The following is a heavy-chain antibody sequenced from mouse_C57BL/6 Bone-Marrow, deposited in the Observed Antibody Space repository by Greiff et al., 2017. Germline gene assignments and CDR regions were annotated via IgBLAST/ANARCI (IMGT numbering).Heavy chain of an antibody. V-gene: IGHV5-12*01. CDR3: ARLTWFAY. Sequence: EVQVVESGGGLVQPGGSLKLSCAASGFTFSDYYMYWVRQTPEKRLEWVAYISSGGGSTYYPDTVKGRFTISRDNAKNTLYLQMSRLKSEDTAMYYCARLTWFAYWGQGTLVTVSA. J-gene: IGHJ3*01. CDR2: ISSGGGST. CDR1: GFTFSDYY.